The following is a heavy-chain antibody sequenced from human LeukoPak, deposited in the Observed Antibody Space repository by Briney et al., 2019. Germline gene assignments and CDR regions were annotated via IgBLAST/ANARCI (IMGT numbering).Heavy chain of an antibody. D-gene: IGHD4-17*01. J-gene: IGHJ4*02. Sequence: ASVKVSCKASGYTFSGHYTHWVRQAPGQALEWMGWIYPNSGGTNYAQKFQGRVTMTRDTSISTAYMELRRLKSDDTAMYYCARVVGFGDYPFDYWGQGTLVTVSS. CDR3: ARVVGFGDYPFDY. CDR1: GYTFSGHY. V-gene: IGHV1-2*02. CDR2: IYPNSGGT.